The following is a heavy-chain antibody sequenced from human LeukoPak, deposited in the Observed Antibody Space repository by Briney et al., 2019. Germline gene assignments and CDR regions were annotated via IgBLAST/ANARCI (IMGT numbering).Heavy chain of an antibody. CDR2: IKQDGSEK. CDR1: GFTFSNAW. Sequence: GGSLRLSCAASGFTFSNAWMSWVRQAPGKGLEWVANIKQDGSEKYYVDSVKGRFTISRDNAKNSLYLQMNSLRAEDTAVYYCARRVVATMDDAFDIWGQGTMVTVSS. V-gene: IGHV3-7*01. D-gene: IGHD5-12*01. J-gene: IGHJ3*02. CDR3: ARRVVATMDDAFDI.